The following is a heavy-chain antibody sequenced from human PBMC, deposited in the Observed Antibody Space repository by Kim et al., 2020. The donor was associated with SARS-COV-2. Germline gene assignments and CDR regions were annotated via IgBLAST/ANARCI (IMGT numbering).Heavy chain of an antibody. CDR2: INHSGST. CDR1: GGSFSGYY. Sequence: SETLSLTCAVYGGSFSGYYWSWIRQPPGKGLEWIGEINHSGSTNYNPSLKSRVTISVDTSKNQFSLKLSSVTAADTAVYYCALCRGVGIGTTGTAIIAGMDVWGQGTTVTVSS. D-gene: IGHD1-1*01. CDR3: ALCRGVGIGTTGTAIIAGMDV. V-gene: IGHV4-34*01. J-gene: IGHJ6*02.